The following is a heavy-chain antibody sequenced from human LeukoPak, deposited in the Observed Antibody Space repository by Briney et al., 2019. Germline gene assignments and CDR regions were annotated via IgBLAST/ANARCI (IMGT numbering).Heavy chain of an antibody. CDR3: ARGLGQWLVLDY. D-gene: IGHD6-19*01. CDR2: IYYSGST. Sequence: SETLSLTCTVSGGSISSYYWSWIRQPPGKGLEWIGSIYYSGSTYYNPSLKSRVTISVDTSKNQFSLKLSSVTAADTAVYYCARGLGQWLVLDYWGQGTLVTVSS. V-gene: IGHV4-59*12. J-gene: IGHJ4*02. CDR1: GGSISSYY.